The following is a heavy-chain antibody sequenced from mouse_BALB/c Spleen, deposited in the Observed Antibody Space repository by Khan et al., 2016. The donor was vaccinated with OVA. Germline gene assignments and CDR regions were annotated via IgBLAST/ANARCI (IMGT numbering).Heavy chain of an antibody. V-gene: IGHV1-7*01. Sequence: VQLQQSGAELAKPGASVKMSCKASGYTFINYWILWVKQRPGQGLEWIGYINPSTGYTEYNQNFKDKATLTADKSSSTAYMQLSSLTSEDSAVYYCERRGVRGEVDEWGQGTTLTVSS. CDR1: GYTFINYW. CDR2: INPSTGYT. CDR3: ERRGVRGEVDE. D-gene: IGHD1-1*01. J-gene: IGHJ2*01.